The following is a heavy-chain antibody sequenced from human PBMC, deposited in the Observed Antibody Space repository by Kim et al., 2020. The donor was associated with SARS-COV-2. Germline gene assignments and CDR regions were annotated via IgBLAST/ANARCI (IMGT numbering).Heavy chain of an antibody. CDR2: IYYSGST. D-gene: IGHD3-10*01. V-gene: IGHV4-39*07. CDR1: GGSISSSSYY. Sequence: SETLSLTCTVSGGSISSSSYYWGWIRQPPGKGLEWIGSIYYSGSTYYNPSIKSRVTISVDTSKNQFSLKLSSVTAADTAVYYCAREEAYYYGSGSTFDYWGQGTLVTVSS. CDR3: AREEAYYYGSGSTFDY. J-gene: IGHJ4*02.